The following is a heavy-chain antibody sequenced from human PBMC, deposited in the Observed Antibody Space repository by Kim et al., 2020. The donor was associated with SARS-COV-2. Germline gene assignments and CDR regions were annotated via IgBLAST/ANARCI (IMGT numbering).Heavy chain of an antibody. J-gene: IGHJ6*02. V-gene: IGHV3-11*01. CDR3: ARATQGYGYRYGMDV. CDR2: ISSSGSTI. Sequence: GGSLRLSCAASGFTFSDFYLAWIRQAPGKGLEWTSYISSSGSTIYYVDSVKGRFTISRDNAKNSLYLQMNSLRAEDTAVYYCARATQGYGYRYGMDVWGQGTTVTVYS. D-gene: IGHD5-18*01. CDR1: GFTFSDFY.